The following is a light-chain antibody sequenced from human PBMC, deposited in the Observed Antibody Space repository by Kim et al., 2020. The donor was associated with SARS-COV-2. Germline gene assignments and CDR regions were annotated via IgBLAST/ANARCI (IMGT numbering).Light chain of an antibody. J-gene: IGLJ1*01. CDR3: TSHADDNYV. Sequence: PGQSVTISCSGTSTDLVFYNYVSWYQQHPGKAPKLMIYEINTRPSGVPDRFSGSKSGDTASLTVSGLQTEDEADYYCTSHADDNYVFGTGTKVTVL. V-gene: IGLV2-8*01. CDR2: EIN. CDR1: STDLVFYNY.